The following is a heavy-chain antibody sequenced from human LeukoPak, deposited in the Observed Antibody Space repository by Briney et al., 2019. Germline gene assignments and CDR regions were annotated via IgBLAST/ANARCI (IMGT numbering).Heavy chain of an antibody. D-gene: IGHD1-7*01. CDR2: IIGSGGST. CDR1: GFTFSSFA. V-gene: IGHV3-23*01. CDR3: ARTIHFDY. Sequence: GGSLRLSCAASGFTFSSFAMIWVRQAPGKGLQWVSTIIGSGGSTYCADSVKGRFTIPRDNSKNTLYLQMNSLRAEDTALYYCARTIHFDYWGQGTLVTVSS. J-gene: IGHJ4*02.